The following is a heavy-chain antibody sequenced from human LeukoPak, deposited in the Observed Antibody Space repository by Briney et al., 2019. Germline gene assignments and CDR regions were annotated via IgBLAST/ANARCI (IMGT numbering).Heavy chain of an antibody. Sequence: SETLSLTCPVSGGSISSYYWSWIRQPPGKGLEWIGYIYYSGSTNYNPSLKSRVTISVDTSKNQFSLKLSSVTAADTAVYYCARDGPARYDSSGYYLGWFDPWGQGTLVTVSS. CDR1: GGSISSYY. V-gene: IGHV4-59*01. CDR3: ARDGPARYDSSGYYLGWFDP. J-gene: IGHJ5*02. D-gene: IGHD3-22*01. CDR2: IYYSGST.